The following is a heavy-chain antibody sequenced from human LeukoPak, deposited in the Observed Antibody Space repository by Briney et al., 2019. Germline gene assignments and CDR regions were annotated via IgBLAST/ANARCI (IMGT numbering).Heavy chain of an antibody. Sequence: GGSLRLSCAASGFTFSSYAMHWVRQAPGKGLEYVSAISSNGGSTYYANSVKGRFTISRDNSKNTLYLQMNSLRADDTAVYYCARDGPDRYCSGGSCYSCWGQGTLVTVSS. J-gene: IGHJ4*02. CDR3: ARDGPDRYCSGGSCYSC. CDR2: ISSNGGST. CDR1: GFTFSSYA. V-gene: IGHV3-64*01. D-gene: IGHD2-15*01.